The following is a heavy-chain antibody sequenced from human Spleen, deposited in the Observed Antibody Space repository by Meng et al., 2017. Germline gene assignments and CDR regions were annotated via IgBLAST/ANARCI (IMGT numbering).Heavy chain of an antibody. CDR1: GFTFSSYW. V-gene: IGHV3-74*01. CDR2: INGDGTNT. CDR3: ARDWAAGTTITTWRD. Sequence: EVQLVESGGCSVQPGGSLSLSCSASGFTFSSYWMHWVRQAPGKGLVWVARINGDGTNTAYADSVKGRFTISRDNSKNTLYLQMHSLRAEDTAVYYCARDWAAGTTITTWRDWGQGTLVTVSS. J-gene: IGHJ4*02. D-gene: IGHD4-11*01.